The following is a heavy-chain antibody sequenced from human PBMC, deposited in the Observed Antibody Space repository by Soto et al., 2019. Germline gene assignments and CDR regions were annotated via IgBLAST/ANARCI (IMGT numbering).Heavy chain of an antibody. D-gene: IGHD3-10*01. Sequence: GGSLRLSCSASGFTFSSYAMHWVRQAPGKGLEYVSAISSNGGSTYYADSVKGRFTISRDNSKNTLYLQMSSLRAEDTAVYYCVKGWRYYGSGSYDAFAIWGQGTMVTISS. J-gene: IGHJ3*02. CDR3: VKGWRYYGSGSYDAFAI. CDR2: ISSNGGST. CDR1: GFTFSSYA. V-gene: IGHV3-64D*06.